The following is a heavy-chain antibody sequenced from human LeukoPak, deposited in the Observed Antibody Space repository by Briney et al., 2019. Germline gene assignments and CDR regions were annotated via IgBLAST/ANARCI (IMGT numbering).Heavy chain of an antibody. V-gene: IGHV3-21*01. CDR1: GFTFNTYS. CDR3: AREGFADAFDI. Sequence: GGSLRLSCAASGFTFNTYSMNWVRQAPGKGLEWVSSISSSSSYIYYADSVKGRFTISRDNAKNSLYLQMNSLRAEDTAVYYCAREGFADAFDIWGQGTMVTVSS. D-gene: IGHD3-10*01. CDR2: ISSSSSYI. J-gene: IGHJ3*02.